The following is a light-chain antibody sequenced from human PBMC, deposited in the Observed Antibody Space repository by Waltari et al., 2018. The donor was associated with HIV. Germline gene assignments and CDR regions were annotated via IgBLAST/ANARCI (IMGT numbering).Light chain of an antibody. CDR2: GNK. J-gene: IGLJ2*01. CDR3: QSYDITLSASVV. Sequence: QSVLTQPPSVSGAPGQRVTISCTGSTSNIGADYDVHWYPQIPGTAPKLLISGNKNRPSGVPDRFTASKAGTSASLTITWLQAEDEADYFCQSYDITLSASVVFGGGTKLSVL. CDR1: TSNIGADYD. V-gene: IGLV1-40*01.